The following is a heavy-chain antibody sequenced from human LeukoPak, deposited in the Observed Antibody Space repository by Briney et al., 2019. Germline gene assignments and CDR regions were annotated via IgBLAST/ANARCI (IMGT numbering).Heavy chain of an antibody. CDR3: AREFMAAAGEGLDY. Sequence: SVKVSCKASGGTFSSYAISWVRQAPGQGLEWMGRIIPILGIANYAQKFQGRVTITAGKSTSTAYMELSSLRSEDAAVYYCAREFMAAAGEGLDYWGQGTLVTVSS. CDR2: IIPILGIA. V-gene: IGHV1-69*04. CDR1: GGTFSSYA. J-gene: IGHJ4*02. D-gene: IGHD6-13*01.